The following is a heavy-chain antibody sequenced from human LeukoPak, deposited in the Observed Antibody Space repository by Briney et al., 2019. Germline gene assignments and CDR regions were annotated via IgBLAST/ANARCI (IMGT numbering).Heavy chain of an antibody. D-gene: IGHD6-13*01. CDR2: ISINGGTT. Sequence: GGSLRLSYAASGFTFSSYAMHWVRQAPGKGLEYVSAISINGGTTYYANSVKGRFTISRDNSKNTLYLQMGSLRAEDMAVYYCAKGYSSSWYWYFDLWGRGTLVTVSS. CDR3: AKGYSSSWYWYFDL. CDR1: GFTFSSYA. V-gene: IGHV3-64*01. J-gene: IGHJ2*01.